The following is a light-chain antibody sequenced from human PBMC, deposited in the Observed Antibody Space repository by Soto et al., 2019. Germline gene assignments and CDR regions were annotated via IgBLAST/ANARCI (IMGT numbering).Light chain of an antibody. Sequence: QSALTQPASVYGSPGQSITISCTGTSSDVGGYNYVSWYQQHPGKAPKLMIYDVSNRPSGVSNRFSGSKSGNTASLTISGLQAEDEADYYCNSYTSSSTYVFGTGTKATVL. CDR3: NSYTSSSTYV. V-gene: IGLV2-14*01. J-gene: IGLJ1*01. CDR1: SSDVGGYNY. CDR2: DVS.